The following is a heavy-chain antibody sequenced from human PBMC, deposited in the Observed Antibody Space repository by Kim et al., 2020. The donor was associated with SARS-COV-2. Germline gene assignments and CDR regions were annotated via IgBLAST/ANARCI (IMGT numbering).Heavy chain of an antibody. V-gene: IGHV3-7*03. D-gene: IGHD1-7*01. CDR1: GFTFSSYW. Sequence: GGSLRLSCTASGFTFSSYWMSWVRQAPGKGLQWVANIKENGREVHYADSVKGRFTISRDNAKNSLCLQMNSLRAEDTAASYCSKCYWNYAQDHWAQVTL. J-gene: IGHJ4*02. CDR2: IKENGREV. CDR3: SKCYWNYAQDH.